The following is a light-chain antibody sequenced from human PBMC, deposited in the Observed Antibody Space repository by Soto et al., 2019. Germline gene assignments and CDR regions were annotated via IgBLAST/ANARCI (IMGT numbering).Light chain of an antibody. J-gene: IGKJ4*01. CDR3: QQYGSSPLT. CDR1: QSVDRY. Sequence: EIVLTQSPATLSLSPGERATLSCRASQSVDRYLVWYQQKPGQSPRLLIYDASNRATGIPDRFSGSGSGTDFTLTISRLEPEDFAVYYCQQYGSSPLTFGGGTKVDIK. CDR2: DAS. V-gene: IGKV3-20*01.